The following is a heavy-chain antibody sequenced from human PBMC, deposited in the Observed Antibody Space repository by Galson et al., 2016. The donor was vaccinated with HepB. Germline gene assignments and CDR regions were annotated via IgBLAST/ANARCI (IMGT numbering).Heavy chain of an antibody. CDR1: GASISDYY. D-gene: IGHD1-1*01. CDR2: LYSNGNS. CDR3: ARDLEVGAWKGLDY. Sequence: ETLSLTCTVSGASISDYYWSWIRQPPGKGLEWIGYLYSNGNSKYNPSLENRASISGDTLKKQLSLRLRSVTAADTAVYFCARDLEVGAWKGLDYWGQGTLVTVSS. V-gene: IGHV4-59*01. J-gene: IGHJ4*02.